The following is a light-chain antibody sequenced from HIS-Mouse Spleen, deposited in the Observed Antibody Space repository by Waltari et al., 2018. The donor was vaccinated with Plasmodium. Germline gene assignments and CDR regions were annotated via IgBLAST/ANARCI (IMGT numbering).Light chain of an antibody. CDR2: EDS. Sequence: SYELTQPPSVSVSPGQTARITCSGDALPKKYAYWYQQKSGQAPVLVIYEDSKRTSGIPERFCGSSSGTMATLTISGAQVEDEADYYCYSTDSSGNHRVFGGGTKLTVL. V-gene: IGLV3-10*01. J-gene: IGLJ3*02. CDR1: ALPKKY. CDR3: YSTDSSGNHRV.